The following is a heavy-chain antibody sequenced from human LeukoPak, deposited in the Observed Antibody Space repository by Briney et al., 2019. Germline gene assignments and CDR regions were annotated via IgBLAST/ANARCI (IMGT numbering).Heavy chain of an antibody. CDR1: GFTFSRYW. Sequence: GGSLRLSCAASGFTFSRYWMSWVRQAPGKGLEWVANIKQDGSEKYYVDSVKGRFTISRDNAKNSLYLQMNSLRAEDTAVYYCARDDYSSSDYRGQGTLVTVSS. D-gene: IGHD6-6*01. CDR2: IKQDGSEK. CDR3: ARDDYSSSDY. V-gene: IGHV3-7*03. J-gene: IGHJ4*02.